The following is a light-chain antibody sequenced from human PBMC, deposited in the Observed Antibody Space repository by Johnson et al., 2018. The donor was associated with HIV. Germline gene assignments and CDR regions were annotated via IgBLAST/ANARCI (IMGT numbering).Light chain of an antibody. CDR3: GTWVSSLTTSYV. Sequence: QSVLTQPPSVSAAPGQKVTISCSGSSSNIGNNYVSWYQLLPGTAPKLLIYYNNKRHSGIPDRFSGSKSCTSATLAIPGLQPGDAADYYCGTWVSSLTTSYVFGTGTKVIVV. J-gene: IGLJ1*01. CDR2: YNN. V-gene: IGLV1-51*01. CDR1: SSNIGNNY.